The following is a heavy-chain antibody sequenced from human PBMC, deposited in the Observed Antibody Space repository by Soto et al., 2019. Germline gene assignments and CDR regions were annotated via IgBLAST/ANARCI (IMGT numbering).Heavy chain of an antibody. CDR3: TRDLEVTYDYIWGSYRPDAFDI. D-gene: IGHD3-16*02. V-gene: IGHV3-49*03. CDR1: GFTFGDYA. Sequence: PGGSLRLSCTASGFTFGDYAMSWFRQAPGKGLEWVGFIRSKAYGGTTEYAASVKGRFTISRDDSKSIAYLQMNSLKTEDTAVYYCTRDLEVTYDYIWGSYRPDAFDIWGQGTMVTVSS. J-gene: IGHJ3*02. CDR2: IRSKAYGGTT.